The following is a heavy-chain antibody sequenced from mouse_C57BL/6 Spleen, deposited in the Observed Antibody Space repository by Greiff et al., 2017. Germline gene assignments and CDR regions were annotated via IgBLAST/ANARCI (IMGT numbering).Heavy chain of an antibody. J-gene: IGHJ1*03. CDR2: IDPSDSET. Sequence: QVQLQQPGAELVRPGSSVKLSCKASGYTFTSYWLHWVKQRPIQGLEWIGNIDPSDSETHYNQKFKDKATLTVDKSSSTAYMQLSSLTSEDSAVYYCARWGGSSYWYCDVWGTGTTVTVSS. CDR3: ARWGGSSYWYCDV. CDR1: GYTFTSYW. D-gene: IGHD1-1*01. V-gene: IGHV1-52*01.